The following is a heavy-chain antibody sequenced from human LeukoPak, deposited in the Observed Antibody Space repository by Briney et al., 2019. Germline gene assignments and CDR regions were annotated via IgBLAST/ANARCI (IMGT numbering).Heavy chain of an antibody. V-gene: IGHV3-21*01. J-gene: IGHJ4*02. CDR1: GFTFSSYS. CDR2: ISSSSSYI. Sequence: SGGSLRLSCAASGFTFSSYSMNWVRQAPGEGLEWVSSISSSSSYIYYADSVKGRFTISRDNAKNSLYLQMNSRRAEDTAVYYCARGRTVAGTDYWGQGTLVTVSS. CDR3: ARGRTVAGTDY. D-gene: IGHD6-19*01.